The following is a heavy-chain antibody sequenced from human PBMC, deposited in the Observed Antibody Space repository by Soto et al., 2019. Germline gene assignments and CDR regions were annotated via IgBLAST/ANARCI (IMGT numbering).Heavy chain of an antibody. J-gene: IGHJ5*02. D-gene: IGHD3-22*01. CDR3: ARWNFYDSSGQRNWFDP. V-gene: IGHV4-4*02. CDR2: IYHSGRS. CDR1: GDSINSDNW. Sequence: SETLSLTCAVSGDSINSDNWWTWVRQPPGKGLEWIGEIYHSGRSNYNPSLKSRVTMSVDKSNNQFSLKLTSVTTADTAVYYCARWNFYDSSGQRNWFDPWGQGTLVTVSS.